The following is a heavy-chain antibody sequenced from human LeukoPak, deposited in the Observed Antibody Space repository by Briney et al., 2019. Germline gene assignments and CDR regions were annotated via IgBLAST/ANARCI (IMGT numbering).Heavy chain of an antibody. J-gene: IGHJ4*02. Sequence: SVKVSCKASGGTFSSYAISWVRQAPGQGLEWMGGIIPIFGTANYAQKFQGRVTITADESTSTAYMELRSLRSDDTAVYYCARGGYYDSSGYDGPVDYWGQGTLVTVSS. D-gene: IGHD3-22*01. V-gene: IGHV1-69*13. CDR3: ARGGYYDSSGYDGPVDY. CDR1: GGTFSSYA. CDR2: IIPIFGTA.